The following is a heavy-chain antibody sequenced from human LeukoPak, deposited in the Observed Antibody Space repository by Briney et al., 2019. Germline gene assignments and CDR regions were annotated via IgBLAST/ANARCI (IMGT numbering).Heavy chain of an antibody. D-gene: IGHD6-19*01. J-gene: IGHJ6*03. CDR3: ARGRGYSSGWSSYYCYMDV. V-gene: IGHV4-59*01. Sequence: PSETLSLTCTVSGGSISSYCWSWIRQPPGKGLEWIGYIYYSGSTNYNPSLKSRVTISIDTSKNQFSLKLSSVTAADTAVYYCARGRGYSSGWSSYYCYMDVWGKGTTVTVSS. CDR2: IYYSGST. CDR1: GGSISSYC.